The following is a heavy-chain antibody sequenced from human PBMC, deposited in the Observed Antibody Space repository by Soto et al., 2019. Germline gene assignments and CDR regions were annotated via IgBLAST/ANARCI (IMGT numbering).Heavy chain of an antibody. J-gene: IGHJ6*02. Sequence: ASVKVSCKASGYTFTGYYMHWVRQAPGKGLEWMGGFDPEDGETIYAQKFQGRVTMTEDTSTDTAYMELSSLRSEDTAVYYCATSQWLLRRGVDVWGQGTTVTVSS. D-gene: IGHD3-22*01. CDR3: ATSQWLLRRGVDV. V-gene: IGHV1-24*01. CDR1: GYTFTGYY. CDR2: FDPEDGET.